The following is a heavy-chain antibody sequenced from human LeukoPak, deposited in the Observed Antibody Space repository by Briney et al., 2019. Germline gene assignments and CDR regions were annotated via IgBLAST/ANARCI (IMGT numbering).Heavy chain of an antibody. CDR2: IYYSGST. CDR1: GGSISSYY. J-gene: IGHJ6*03. CDR3: ARAKQGDCSRTSCYFGYYYYYMDV. Sequence: PSETLSLTCTVSGGSISSYYWSWIRQPPGKGLEWIGYIYYSGSTNYNPSLKSRVTISVDTSKNQFSLKLSSVTAADTAVYYCARAKQGDCSRTSCYFGYYYYYMDVWGKGTTVTVSS. D-gene: IGHD2-2*01. V-gene: IGHV4-59*01.